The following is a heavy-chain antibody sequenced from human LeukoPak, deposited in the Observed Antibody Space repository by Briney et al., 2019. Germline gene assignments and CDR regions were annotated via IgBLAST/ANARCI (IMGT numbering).Heavy chain of an antibody. V-gene: IGHV3-66*01. J-gene: IGHJ5*02. Sequence: GGSLRLSCAASGFTVSSNYMSWVRQAPGKGLEWVSVIYSGGSTYYADSVKGRFTISRDNSKNTLYLQVNSLRAEDTAVYYCAKGGPHNWFDPWGQGTLVTVSS. D-gene: IGHD3-16*01. CDR3: AKGGPHNWFDP. CDR1: GFTVSSNY. CDR2: IYSGGST.